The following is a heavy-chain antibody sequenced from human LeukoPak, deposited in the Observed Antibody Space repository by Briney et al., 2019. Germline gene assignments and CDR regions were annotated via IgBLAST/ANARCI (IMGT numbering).Heavy chain of an antibody. D-gene: IGHD2-2*01. V-gene: IGHV3-30*18. CDR1: GFTSSSYG. CDR3: AKGDFIVVVPAAMDY. Sequence: GGSLRLSCAASGFTSSSYGMHWVRQAPGKGLEWVAVISYDGSNKYYADSVKGRFTISRDNSKNTLYLQMNSLRAEDTAVYYCAKGDFIVVVPAAMDYWGQGTLVTVSS. J-gene: IGHJ4*02. CDR2: ISYDGSNK.